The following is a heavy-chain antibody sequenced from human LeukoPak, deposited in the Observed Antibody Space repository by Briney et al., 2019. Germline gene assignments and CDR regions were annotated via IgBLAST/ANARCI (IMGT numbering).Heavy chain of an antibody. CDR2: MSFDETTE. CDR3: ASSAHLKFSSFHC. CDR1: GFTFSNSA. Sequence: PGWALTLSCAVSGFTFSNSAMHWVRQAPGKGLEWLAVMSFDETTEYYADSVKGRFSVSRDNSGNTLFLQMSSLRIDDTAFYYCASSAHLKFSSFHCWGQGTLVTVSS. V-gene: IGHV3-30*15. J-gene: IGHJ4*02.